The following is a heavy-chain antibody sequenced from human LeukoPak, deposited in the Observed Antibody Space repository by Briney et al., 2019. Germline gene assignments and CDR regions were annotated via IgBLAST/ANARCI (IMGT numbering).Heavy chain of an antibody. V-gene: IGHV1-3*01. CDR1: GYTFTSYG. CDR2: IDAGNGNT. D-gene: IGHD1-1*01. J-gene: IGHJ4*02. Sequence: ASVKVSCKASGYTFTSYGMHWVRQAPGQRLEWMGWIDAGNGNTKYSQKFQGRVTITRDTSASTAHMELSSLRSEDTAVYYCAAQLERRGQCDYWGQGTLVTVSS. CDR3: AAQLERRGQCDY.